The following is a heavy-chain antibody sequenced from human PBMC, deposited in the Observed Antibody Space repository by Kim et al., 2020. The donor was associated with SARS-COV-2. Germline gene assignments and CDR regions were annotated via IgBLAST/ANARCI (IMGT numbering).Heavy chain of an antibody. Sequence: SGPTLVKPTQPLTLTCTFSGFSLSTSGMCVSWIRQPPGKALEWLARIDWDDDKYYSTSLKTRLTISKDTSKNQVVLTMTNMDPVDTATYYCARMSVRGVLFDYWGQGTLVTVSS. CDR3: ARMSVRGVLFDY. D-gene: IGHD3-10*01. CDR2: IDWDDDK. V-gene: IGHV2-70*11. J-gene: IGHJ4*02. CDR1: GFSLSTSGMC.